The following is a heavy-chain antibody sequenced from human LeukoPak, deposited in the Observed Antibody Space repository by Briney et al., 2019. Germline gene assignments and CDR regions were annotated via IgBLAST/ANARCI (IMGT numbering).Heavy chain of an antibody. V-gene: IGHV1-46*01. Sequence: ASVKVSCKASGYTFTGYYMHWVRQAPGQGLEWMGIINPSGGSTSYAHKFQGRVTMTRDMSTSTVYMELSSLRSEDTAVYYCARVDYYDSSGYYIFDYWGQGTLVTVSS. CDR2: INPSGGST. CDR3: ARVDYYDSSGYYIFDY. D-gene: IGHD3-22*01. J-gene: IGHJ4*02. CDR1: GYTFTGYY.